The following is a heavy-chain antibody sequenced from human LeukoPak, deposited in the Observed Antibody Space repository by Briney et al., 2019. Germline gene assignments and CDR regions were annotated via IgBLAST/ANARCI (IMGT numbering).Heavy chain of an antibody. Sequence: GESLKISCKASGYSFMTYWIGWVRQMPGKGLEWMGVIYPDDSDTKYSPSFQDQVTISAHKSISTAYLQWSSLKASDTAMYYCARLSMIDTFDIWGLGTMVTVSS. D-gene: IGHD3-22*01. CDR1: GYSFMTYW. J-gene: IGHJ3*02. V-gene: IGHV5-51*01. CDR2: IYPDDSDT. CDR3: ARLSMIDTFDI.